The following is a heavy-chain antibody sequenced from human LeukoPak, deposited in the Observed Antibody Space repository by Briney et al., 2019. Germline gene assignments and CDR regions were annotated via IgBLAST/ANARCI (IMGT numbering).Heavy chain of an antibody. V-gene: IGHV3-48*01. CDR1: GFTFSSYS. Sequence: PGGSLRLSCAASGFTFSSYSMNWVRQAPGKGLEWVSYISSSSSTIYYADSVKGRFTISRGNAKNSLYLQMNSLRAEDTAVYYCARETDYVWGSYRYPDYWGQGTLVTVSS. CDR2: ISSSSSTI. J-gene: IGHJ4*02. CDR3: ARETDYVWGSYRYPDY. D-gene: IGHD3-16*02.